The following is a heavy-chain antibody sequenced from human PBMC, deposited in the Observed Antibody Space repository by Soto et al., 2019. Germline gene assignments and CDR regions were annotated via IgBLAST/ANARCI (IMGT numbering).Heavy chain of an antibody. D-gene: IGHD2-15*01. J-gene: IGHJ2*01. Sequence: QVQLVQSGSEVKKPGASVKVSCKASGCTFTNYGMSRVRQAPGQGLEWMGWISAYNGNTNHAQNFQGRVTMTTDTSTNTAYMELRSLRSDDTAVYYCARCYCSVGSCYSCWHFDLWGRGALVTVSS. CDR1: GCTFTNYG. CDR3: ARCYCSVGSCYSCWHFDL. V-gene: IGHV1-18*01. CDR2: ISAYNGNT.